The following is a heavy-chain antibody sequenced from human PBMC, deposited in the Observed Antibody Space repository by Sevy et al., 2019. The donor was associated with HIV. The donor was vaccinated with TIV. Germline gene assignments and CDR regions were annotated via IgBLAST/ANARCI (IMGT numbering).Heavy chain of an antibody. V-gene: IGHV3-23*01. Sequence: GGSLRLSCAASGFIFSGYTMSWVRQAPGKGLEWVSSISGSGGGTYYADSVKGRFTISRENSKNTLYLQANSLRAEDTAVYYCANGPARTFDVWGQGTMVTVSS. J-gene: IGHJ3*01. CDR2: ISGSGGGT. CDR1: GFIFSGYT. CDR3: ANGPARTFDV.